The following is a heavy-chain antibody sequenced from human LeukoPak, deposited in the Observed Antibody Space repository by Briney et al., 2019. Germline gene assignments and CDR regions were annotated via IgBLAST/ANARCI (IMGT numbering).Heavy chain of an antibody. Sequence: GASVKVSCKASGYTFTSYGISWVRQAPGQGLEWMGWISAYNGNTNYAQKLQGRVTMTTDTSTSTAYMELRSLRSDDTAVYYCARDPSPTHYYDSTGSFDYWGQGTLVTVSS. D-gene: IGHD3-22*01. J-gene: IGHJ4*02. V-gene: IGHV1-18*01. CDR3: ARDPSPTHYYDSTGSFDY. CDR1: GYTFTSYG. CDR2: ISAYNGNT.